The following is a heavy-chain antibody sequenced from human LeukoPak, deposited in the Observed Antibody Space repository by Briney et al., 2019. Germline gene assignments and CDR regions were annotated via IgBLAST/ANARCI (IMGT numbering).Heavy chain of an antibody. CDR2: MNPNSGNT. Sequence: GASVKVSCKASGYTFTSYDINWVRQATGQGLEWMGWMNPNSGNTGYAQKFQGRVTMTRNTSISTAYMELSSLRSEDTAVYYCARGVAHYYYYVMDVWGQGTTVTVS. D-gene: IGHD5-12*01. CDR3: ARGVAHYYYYVMDV. J-gene: IGHJ6*02. V-gene: IGHV1-8*01. CDR1: GYTFTSYD.